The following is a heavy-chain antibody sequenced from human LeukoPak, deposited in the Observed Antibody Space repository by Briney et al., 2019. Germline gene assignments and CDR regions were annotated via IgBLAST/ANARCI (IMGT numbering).Heavy chain of an antibody. J-gene: IGHJ5*02. Sequence: ASVKVSCKASGYTFTSYGISWVRQAPGRGLEWVGWISAYNGNTNYAQKLQGRVTMTTDTSTSTAYMELRSLRSDDTAVYYCARDQGSVQQLDPLRLNRQLVRGWFDPWGQGTLVTVSS. CDR3: ARDQGSVQQLDPLRLNRQLVRGWFDP. CDR2: ISAYNGNT. V-gene: IGHV1-18*01. D-gene: IGHD6-13*01. CDR1: GYTFTSYG.